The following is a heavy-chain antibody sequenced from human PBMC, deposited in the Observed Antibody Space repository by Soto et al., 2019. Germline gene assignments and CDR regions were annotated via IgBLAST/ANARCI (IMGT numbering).Heavy chain of an antibody. CDR3: AKKSSSGWYDDS. CDR2: ISGSDGRT. CDR1: GFTFSSYA. J-gene: IGHJ4*02. V-gene: IGHV3-23*01. D-gene: IGHD6-19*01. Sequence: EVQLLESGGGLVQPGGSQRLSCAASGFTFSSYAMNWVRQAPGKGLEWVSSISGSDGRTFYADSVKGRFTISRDNSKDTLYLQMNSLRAEDTAEYYCAKKSSSGWYDDSWGQGTLVTVSS.